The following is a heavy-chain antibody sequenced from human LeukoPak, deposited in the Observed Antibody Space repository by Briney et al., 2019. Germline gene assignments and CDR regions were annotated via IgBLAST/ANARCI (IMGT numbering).Heavy chain of an antibody. J-gene: IGHJ4*02. CDR3: AKDYYDSSGYLDY. D-gene: IGHD3-22*01. V-gene: IGHV3-30*18. Sequence: GGSLRLSCAASGFTFSSYGMHWVRQAPGKGLEWVAVISYDGSNKYYADSVKGRFTISRDNSKNTLYLQMNSLGAEDTAVYYCAKDYYDSSGYLDYWGQGTLVTVSS. CDR1: GFTFSSYG. CDR2: ISYDGSNK.